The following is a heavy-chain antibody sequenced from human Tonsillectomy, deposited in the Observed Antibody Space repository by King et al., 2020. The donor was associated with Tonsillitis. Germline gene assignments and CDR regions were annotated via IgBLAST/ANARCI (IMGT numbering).Heavy chain of an antibody. Sequence: VQLVESGGGVVQPGRSLRLSCTASGFTFSSYTIHWVRQAPGKGLEWVAVISFDGSRKYYPDFVKGRFTISRDNSRNTLHLQMNSLRPEDTALYYCAIERGSASFDCWGQGTLVTVSS. D-gene: IGHD2-15*01. V-gene: IGHV3-30-3*01. CDR3: AIERGSASFDC. CDR2: ISFDGSRK. J-gene: IGHJ4*02. CDR1: GFTFSSYT.